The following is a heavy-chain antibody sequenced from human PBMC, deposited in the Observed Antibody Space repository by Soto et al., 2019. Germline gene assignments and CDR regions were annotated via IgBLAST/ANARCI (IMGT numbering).Heavy chain of an antibody. D-gene: IGHD1-26*01. V-gene: IGHV1-18*01. Sequence: ASVPVSCPASGSTFTSYGISWVRQAPGQGLEWMGWISAYNGNTNYAQKLQGRVTMTTDTSTSTAYMELRSLRSDDTAVYYCARDRGLLSRSDWNYWGQGTLVTVSS. CDR2: ISAYNGNT. CDR3: ARDRGLLSRSDWNY. J-gene: IGHJ4*02. CDR1: GSTFTSYG.